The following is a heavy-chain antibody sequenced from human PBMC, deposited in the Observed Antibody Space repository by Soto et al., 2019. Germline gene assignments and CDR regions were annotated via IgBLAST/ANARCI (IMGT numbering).Heavy chain of an antibody. V-gene: IGHV4-30-2*01. J-gene: IGHJ2*01. CDR2: IYHSGST. CDR3: ARPHGPRGYWYFDL. CDR1: GGSISSGGYS. Sequence: PSETLSLTCAVSGGSISSGGYSWSWIRQPPGKGLEWIGYIYHSGSTYYNPSLKSRVTISVDRSKNQFSLKLSSVTAADTAVYYCARPHGPRGYWYFDLWVRGTLVTVSS. D-gene: IGHD4-17*01.